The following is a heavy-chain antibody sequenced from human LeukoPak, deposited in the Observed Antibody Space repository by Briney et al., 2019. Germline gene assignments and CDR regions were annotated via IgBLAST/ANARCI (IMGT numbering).Heavy chain of an antibody. CDR2: INLHSSIP. CDR3: ASQRSSSTSCYRH. Sequence: ASVKVSCKASGYTFTDHYMHWVRQAPGQGLEWMAWINLHSSIPKFAQKFQGRVTMTRDMSISTAYMELSRLRSDDTAVYYCASQRSSSTSCYRHWGQGTLVTVSS. D-gene: IGHD2-2*01. CDR1: GYTFTDHY. V-gene: IGHV1-2*02. J-gene: IGHJ4*02.